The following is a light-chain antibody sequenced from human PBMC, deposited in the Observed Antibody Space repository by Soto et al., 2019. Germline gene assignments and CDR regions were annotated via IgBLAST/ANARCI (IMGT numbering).Light chain of an antibody. CDR3: TSYPSSTPFYV. CDR1: RTDVADGYDY. Sequence: QSARTQPASGSGAPGQSIAISCTGVRTDVADGYDYVSWYQQHPGQAPQLIIYDVSNRPSGVSDRFSGSKSGNTASLTISGLQAEDEAEYYCTSYPSSTPFYVFGTGTKVTVL. CDR2: DVS. J-gene: IGLJ1*01. V-gene: IGLV2-14*03.